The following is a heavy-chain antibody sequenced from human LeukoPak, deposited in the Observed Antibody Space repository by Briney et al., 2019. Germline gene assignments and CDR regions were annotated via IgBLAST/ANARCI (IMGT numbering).Heavy chain of an antibody. D-gene: IGHD6-19*01. CDR1: GYTFTSYG. Sequence: ASVKVSCKASGYTFTSYGISWVRQAPGQGLEWGGWIGAYNGNTNYAQKLQGRVTMTTDTSTSTAYMELRSLRSDDTAVYYCARSPQWSSGGIINYYMDVWGKGTTVTISS. CDR3: ARSPQWSSGGIINYYMDV. V-gene: IGHV1-18*01. J-gene: IGHJ6*03. CDR2: IGAYNGNT.